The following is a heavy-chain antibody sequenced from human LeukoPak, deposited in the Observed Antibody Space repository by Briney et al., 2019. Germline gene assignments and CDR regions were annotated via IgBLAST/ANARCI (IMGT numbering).Heavy chain of an antibody. J-gene: IGHJ6*03. CDR1: GFTFSSYG. D-gene: IGHD3-10*01. CDR2: IRYDGNNK. V-gene: IGHV3-30*02. CDR3: AKEFGSGNFLYYMDV. Sequence: GGSLRLSCAASGFTFSSYGMHWVRQAPGKGLEWVAFIRYDGNNKYYAESVKGRFTISRDNSKNTLYLQMNSLRTGDTAVYYCAKEFGSGNFLYYMDVWGKGTTVTVSS.